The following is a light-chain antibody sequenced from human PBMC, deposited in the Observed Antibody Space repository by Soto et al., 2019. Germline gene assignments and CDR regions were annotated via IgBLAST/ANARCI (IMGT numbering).Light chain of an antibody. CDR3: QQRYNWPPIT. V-gene: IGKV3-11*01. CDR2: DTS. Sequence: EIVLTQSPATLSLSPGERATLSCRASQSVRSYLAWYQQKPGQAPRLLISDTSNRATGIPARFSGSGSGTNFTLNISSLEPEDFAVYYCQQRYNWPPITF. J-gene: IGKJ5*01. CDR1: QSVRSY.